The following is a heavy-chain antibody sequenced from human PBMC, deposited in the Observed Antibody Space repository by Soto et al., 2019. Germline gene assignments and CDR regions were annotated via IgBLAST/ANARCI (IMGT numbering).Heavy chain of an antibody. Sequence: GGSLRLSCAASGFTLSDYYMSWIRQAPGKGLEWVSYISSSGSSIYYADSVKGRFTISRDNAKNSLYLQMNSLRAEDTAVYYGARRVRGYSYGLDYWGQGTLVTVSS. CDR3: ARRVRGYSYGLDY. J-gene: IGHJ4*02. D-gene: IGHD5-18*01. CDR1: GFTLSDYY. CDR2: ISSSGSSI. V-gene: IGHV3-11*01.